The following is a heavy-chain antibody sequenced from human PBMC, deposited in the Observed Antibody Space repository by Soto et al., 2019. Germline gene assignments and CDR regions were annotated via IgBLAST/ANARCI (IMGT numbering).Heavy chain of an antibody. CDR1: GFTFSSYA. D-gene: IGHD3-9*01. Sequence: GGSLRLSCAASGFTFSSYAMHWVRQTPGKGLEWVAVISYDGGDKYYADSVKGRFTISRDDSKNTVYLQMDSLKTEDTAVYYCTHVFSVAHPYSYFWGQGTLVTVSS. CDR2: ISYDGGDK. V-gene: IGHV3-30-3*01. J-gene: IGHJ4*02. CDR3: THVFSVAHPYSYF.